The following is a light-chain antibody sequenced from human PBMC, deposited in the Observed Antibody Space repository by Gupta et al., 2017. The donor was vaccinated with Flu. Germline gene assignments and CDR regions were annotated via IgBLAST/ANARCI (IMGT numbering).Light chain of an antibody. CDR1: SSNIGAGYD. CDR2: GNS. J-gene: IGLJ3*02. CDR3: QSSDNSLSGKWV. V-gene: IGLV1-40*01. Sequence: TITCTGSSSNIGAGYDVHCYQQLPETAPTLLIYGNSNRHSGVPARFSGSNSGTSASPATTALQAEDEADDYCQSSDNSLSGKWVFGGGTKLTVL.